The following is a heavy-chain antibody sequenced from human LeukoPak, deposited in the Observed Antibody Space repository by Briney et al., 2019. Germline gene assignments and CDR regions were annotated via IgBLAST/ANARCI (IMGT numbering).Heavy chain of an antibody. CDR2: ISAYNGNT. D-gene: IGHD3-10*01. V-gene: IGHV1-18*01. CDR1: GYTYTSYG. Sequence: ASVKVSGKASGYTYTSYGISWVRQAPGQGLEWMGWISAYNGNTNYAQNLQGRVTMTTDTSTSTAYMELRSLRSDDTAVYYCARVIKVRGAIITPRGFDPWGQGTLVTVSS. CDR3: ARVIKVRGAIITPRGFDP. J-gene: IGHJ5*02.